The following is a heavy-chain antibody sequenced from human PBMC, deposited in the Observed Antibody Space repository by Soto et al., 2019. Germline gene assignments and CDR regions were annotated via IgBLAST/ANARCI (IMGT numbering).Heavy chain of an antibody. CDR2: IYYSGST. CDR1: GGSIRSSGYY. J-gene: IGHJ6*02. Sequence: SETLSLTCTVSGGSIRSSGYYWGWIRQPPGKGLEWIGSIYYSGSTYHNPSLKSRVTISVDTSKNQFSLKLSFVTAADTAVYFCARDCSSSRYYGGYNSGLDVWGQGTTVTLSS. D-gene: IGHD2-2*01. CDR3: ARDCSSSRYYGGYNSGLDV. V-gene: IGHV4-39*01.